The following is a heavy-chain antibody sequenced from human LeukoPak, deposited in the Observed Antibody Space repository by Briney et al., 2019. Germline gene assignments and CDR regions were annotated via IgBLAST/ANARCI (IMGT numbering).Heavy chain of an antibody. D-gene: IGHD2-2*01. J-gene: IGHJ5*02. CDR2: TYYRSKWYN. CDR3: ARGRRPIVVVPDDIHKPLNYFDP. V-gene: IGHV6-1*01. Sequence: SQTLSLTCAISGDSVSSNSAAWNWIRQSPSRGLEWLGRTYYRSKWYNDYAVSVKSRITINPDTSKNQFSLQLNSVTPEDTAVYYCARGRRPIVVVPDDIHKPLNYFDPWGQGTLVTVSS. CDR1: GDSVSSNSAA.